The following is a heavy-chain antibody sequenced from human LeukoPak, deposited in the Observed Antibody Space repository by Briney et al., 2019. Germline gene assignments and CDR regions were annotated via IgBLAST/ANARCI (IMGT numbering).Heavy chain of an antibody. CDR1: GYTFTGYY. J-gene: IGHJ4*02. CDR3: ARSSRPPREPLDY. V-gene: IGHV1-2*02. Sequence: GASVKVSCKASGYTFTGYYMHWVRQAPGQGLEWMGWINPNSGGTNYAQKFQGRVTMTRDTSISTAYMELRSLRSDDTAVYYCARSSRPPREPLDYWGQGTPVTVSS. D-gene: IGHD1-14*01. CDR2: INPNSGGT.